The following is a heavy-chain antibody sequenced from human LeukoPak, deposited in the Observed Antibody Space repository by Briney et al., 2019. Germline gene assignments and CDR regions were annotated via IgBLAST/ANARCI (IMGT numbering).Heavy chain of an antibody. J-gene: IGHJ4*02. V-gene: IGHV4-34*01. CDR1: GESFSGFY. CDR2: IYHSGST. Sequence: PSETLSLTRAVYGESFSGFYWGWVRQPPGKGLEWIAEIYHSGSTYYNPSLRSRITISADTTKNKCSLTQSSGTAADTAVYYCARHRLQGDPDYWGQGTLVTVSS. D-gene: IGHD2-21*02. CDR3: ARHRLQGDPDY.